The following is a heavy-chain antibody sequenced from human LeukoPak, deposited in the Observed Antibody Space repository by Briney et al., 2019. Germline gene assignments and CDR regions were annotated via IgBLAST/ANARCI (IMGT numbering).Heavy chain of an antibody. CDR3: ARVGGVDAFDI. V-gene: IGHV4-30-4*08. J-gene: IGHJ3*02. D-gene: IGHD2-8*02. CDR2: IYYSGST. Sequence: WVRQPPGKGLEWIGYIYYSGSTYYNPSLKSRVTISVDTSKNQFSLKLSSVTAADTAVYYCARVGGVDAFDIWGQGTMVTVSS.